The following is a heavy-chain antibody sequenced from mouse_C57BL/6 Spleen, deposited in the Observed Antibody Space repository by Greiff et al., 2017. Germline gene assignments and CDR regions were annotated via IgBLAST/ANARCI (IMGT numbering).Heavy chain of an antibody. CDR1: GFSLTSYG. Sequence: QVQLQQSGPGLVQPSQSLSITCTVSGFSLTSYGVHWVRQSPGKGLEWLGVIWRGGSTDYNAAFVSRLSITKDKTKSQVFFKMNSLQADDTAIYYSAGGLYFDYWGQGTTLTVSS. CDR2: IWRGGST. CDR3: AGGLYFDY. J-gene: IGHJ2*01. V-gene: IGHV2-5*01.